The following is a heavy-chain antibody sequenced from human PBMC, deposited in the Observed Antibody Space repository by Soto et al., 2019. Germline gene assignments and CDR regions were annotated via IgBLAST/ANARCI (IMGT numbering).Heavy chain of an antibody. Sequence: QLQLQESGPGLVKPSETLSLTCTVSGGSISSSSYYWGWIRQPPGKGLEWIGSIYYSGSTYYNPSLKSRVTISVDTSMNQCSLELSSGTAADTAVYYCARRGGYCSGGSCYSVQYFQHWGQGTLVTVSS. CDR3: ARRGGYCSGGSCYSVQYFQH. CDR1: GGSISSSSYY. V-gene: IGHV4-39*01. CDR2: IYYSGST. D-gene: IGHD2-15*01. J-gene: IGHJ1*01.